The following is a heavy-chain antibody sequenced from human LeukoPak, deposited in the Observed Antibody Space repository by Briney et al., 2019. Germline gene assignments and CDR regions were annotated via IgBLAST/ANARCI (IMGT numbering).Heavy chain of an antibody. D-gene: IGHD6-19*01. Sequence: SETLSLTCTVSGGSISSSSYYWGWIRQPPGKGLEWIGSIYYSGSTYYNPSLKSRVTISVDTSKNQFSLKLSSVTAADTAVYYCARVWAIAVAEFDYWGQGTLVTVSS. CDR3: ARVWAIAVAEFDY. V-gene: IGHV4-39*07. J-gene: IGHJ4*02. CDR1: GGSISSSSYY. CDR2: IYYSGST.